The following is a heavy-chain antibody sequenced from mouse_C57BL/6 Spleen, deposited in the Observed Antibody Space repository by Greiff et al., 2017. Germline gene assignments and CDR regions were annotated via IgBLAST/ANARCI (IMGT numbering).Heavy chain of an antibody. Sequence: VQLQQPGAELVKPGASVKMSCTASGYTFTSYWITWVQQRPGQGLEWIGDIYPGSGSTNYNEKFKSKATLTVDTSSSTAYMQRSSLTSEDSAVYYGASPIYYDYDEGPFAYWGQGTLVTVSA. D-gene: IGHD2-4*01. J-gene: IGHJ3*01. CDR1: GYTFTSYW. CDR2: IYPGSGST. CDR3: ASPIYYDYDEGPFAY. V-gene: IGHV1-55*01.